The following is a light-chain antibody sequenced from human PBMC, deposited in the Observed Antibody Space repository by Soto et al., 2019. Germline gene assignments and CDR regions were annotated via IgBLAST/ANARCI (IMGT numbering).Light chain of an antibody. J-gene: IGKJ4*01. CDR3: QQYKSMLS. Sequence: DLQMTQSPSSLSASVGDRVTIACQSSHDISRNLNWFQQKPGEAPKLLSYEASNLGIGVPSRFNASGSGTDFTILSSSLQPEDVATYYCQQYKSMLSFGGGT. V-gene: IGKV1-33*01. CDR1: HDISRN. CDR2: EAS.